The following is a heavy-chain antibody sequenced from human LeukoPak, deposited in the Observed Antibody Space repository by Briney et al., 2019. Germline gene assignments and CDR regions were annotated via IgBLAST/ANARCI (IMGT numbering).Heavy chain of an antibody. V-gene: IGHV4-30-4*08. CDR3: ARDHYYDSSGTRNFDY. Sequence: PSETLSLTCTVSGGSISRGDYYWSWIRQPPGKGLEWIGYIYYSGSTYYNPSLKSRVTISVDTSKNQFSLKLSSVTAADTAVYYCARDHYYDSSGTRNFDYWGQGTLVTVSS. CDR2: IYYSGST. D-gene: IGHD3-22*01. J-gene: IGHJ4*02. CDR1: GGSISRGDYY.